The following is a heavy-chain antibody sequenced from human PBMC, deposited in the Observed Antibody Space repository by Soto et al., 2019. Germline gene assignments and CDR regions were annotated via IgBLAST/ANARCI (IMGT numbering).Heavy chain of an antibody. V-gene: IGHV3-21*01. CDR3: TRDMAYAPTLSDY. J-gene: IGHJ4*03. Sequence: GSLRLSCAASGFLFNSYTMNWVRQVPGQGLEWVASIGSSGDDIHYADAVKGRSTISRDNGRKSLCLQMSRVRVEDTAVYHCTRDMAYAPTLSDYWGPGTLVTVSS. D-gene: IGHD2-2*01. CDR1: GFLFNSYT. CDR2: IGSSGDDI.